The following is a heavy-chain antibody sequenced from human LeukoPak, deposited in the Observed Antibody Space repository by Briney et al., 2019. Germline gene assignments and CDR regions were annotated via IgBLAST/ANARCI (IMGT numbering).Heavy chain of an antibody. J-gene: IGHJ4*02. CDR2: ISAYNGNT. V-gene: IGHV1-18*01. CDR1: GYTFTSCG. D-gene: IGHD3-10*01. CDR3: AKTLWFGELYLPYYFDY. Sequence: GASVKVSCKASGYTFTSCGISWVRQAPGQGLEWMGWISAYNGNTNYAQKLQGRVTMTTDTSTSTAYMELRSLRSDDTAVYYCAKTLWFGELYLPYYFDYWGQGTLVTVSS.